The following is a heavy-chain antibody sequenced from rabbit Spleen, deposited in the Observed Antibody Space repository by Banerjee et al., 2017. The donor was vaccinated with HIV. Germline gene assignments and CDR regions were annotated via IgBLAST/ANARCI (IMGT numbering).Heavy chain of an antibody. J-gene: IGHJ6*01. Sequence: QEQLEESGGDLVQPEGSLTLTCTASGFSFSSGYWICWVRQAPGKGLEWIGCIYTGDGTHYTATGVKGRSPSPRHNAQNTLYLQLSSLTAADTATYFCARDSGSSFSSYGMDLWGPGTLVTVS. CDR1: GFSFSSGYW. D-gene: IGHD8-1*01. CDR3: ARDSGSSFSSYGMDL. V-gene: IGHV1S45*01. CDR2: IYTGDGTH.